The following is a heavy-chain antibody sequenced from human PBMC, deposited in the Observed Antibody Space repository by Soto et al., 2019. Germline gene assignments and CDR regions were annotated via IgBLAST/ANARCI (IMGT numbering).Heavy chain of an antibody. D-gene: IGHD3-10*01. Sequence: SETLSLTCAVNGGSGGSFSGYYWSWIRQPPGKGLEWIGYIYYSGSTNYNPSLKSRVTISVDTSKNQFSLKLSSVTAADTAVYYCARTKWFGGYFDYWGQGTLVTVSS. CDR2: IYYSGST. V-gene: IGHV4-59*01. CDR3: ARTKWFGGYFDY. CDR1: GGSFSGYY. J-gene: IGHJ4*02.